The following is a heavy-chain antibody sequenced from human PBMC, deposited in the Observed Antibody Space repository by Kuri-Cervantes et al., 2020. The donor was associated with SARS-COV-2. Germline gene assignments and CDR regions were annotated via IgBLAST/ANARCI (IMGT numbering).Heavy chain of an antibody. V-gene: IGHV4-30-4*08. CDR3: ARATVVNWFDP. Sequence: SETLSLTCTVSGGSISSGDYYWSWIRQPPGKGLEWIGYIYYSGSTYYNPSLKSRVTISVDTSKNQFSLKLSSVTAADTAVYYCARATVVNWFDPWGQGTLVTVSS. D-gene: IGHD4-23*01. CDR2: IYYSGST. CDR1: GGSISSGDYY. J-gene: IGHJ5*02.